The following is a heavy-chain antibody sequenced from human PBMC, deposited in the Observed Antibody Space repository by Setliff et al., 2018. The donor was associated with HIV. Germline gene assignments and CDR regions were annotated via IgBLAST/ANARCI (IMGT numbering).Heavy chain of an antibody. V-gene: IGHV3-74*01. J-gene: IGHJ4*02. D-gene: IGHD3-16*01. CDR3: AAVPWGHSSLIIDH. CDR1: GFTFSSYE. CDR2: INSDGSTT. Sequence: SGGSLRLSCAASGFTFSSYEMNWVRQAPGKGLEWVSRINSDGSTTDYADSVKGRFTISRDNAKNTLYLQMNNLRAEDTAVYYCAAVPWGHSSLIIDHWGQGTPVTVSS.